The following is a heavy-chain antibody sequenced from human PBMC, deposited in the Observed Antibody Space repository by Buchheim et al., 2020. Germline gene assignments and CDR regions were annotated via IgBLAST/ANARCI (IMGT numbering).Heavy chain of an antibody. CDR3: ARQGKYLSFDY. CDR1: AFTFSSYS. J-gene: IGHJ4*02. CDR2: ISSSSSTI. V-gene: IGHV3-48*01. Sequence: EVHLVESGGGLVQPGGSLRLSCAASAFTFSSYSMNWVRQAPGKGLEWVSYISSSSSTIYYADSVKGRFTISRDNAKNSLYLQLNSLRAEDTAVYYCARQGKYLSFDYWGQGTL. D-gene: IGHD2/OR15-2a*01.